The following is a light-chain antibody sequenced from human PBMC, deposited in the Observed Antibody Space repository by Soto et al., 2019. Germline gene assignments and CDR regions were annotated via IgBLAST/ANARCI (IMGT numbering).Light chain of an antibody. CDR2: GAS. CDR1: QSVSSN. Sequence: EIVMTQSPATLSVSPGERATLSCRASQSVSSNLAWYQQKPGQAPRLLIYGASTRATGIPARFSGSRSGTEFTLTINNLEPEDFAVYYCQQRNVGPPITCGQGTRREIK. V-gene: IGKV3-15*01. CDR3: QQRNVGPPIT. J-gene: IGKJ5*01.